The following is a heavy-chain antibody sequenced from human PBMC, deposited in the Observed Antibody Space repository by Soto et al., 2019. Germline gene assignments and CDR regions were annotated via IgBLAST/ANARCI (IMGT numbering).Heavy chain of an antibody. V-gene: IGHV1-69*12. CDR2: IIPIFGTA. J-gene: IGHJ6*02. CDR1: GGTFSSYA. CDR3: ARGGGYGGNSVYYYYGMDV. D-gene: IGHD4-17*01. Sequence: QVQLVQSGAEVKKPGSSVKVSCKASGGTFSSYAISWVRQAPGQGLEWMGGIIPIFGTANYAQKFQGRVTITADESTSTAYMELSSLRSEDTAVYYCARGGGYGGNSVYYYYGMDVWGQGTTVTVSS.